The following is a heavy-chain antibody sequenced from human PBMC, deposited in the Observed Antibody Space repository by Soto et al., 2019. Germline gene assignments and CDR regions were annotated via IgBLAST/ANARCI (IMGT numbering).Heavy chain of an antibody. CDR3: VRGPDYAGYFDC. V-gene: IGHV1-69*12. Sequence: QVRLVQSGAEVTKPGASVKVSCKASGGTFSNYAISWVRQTPGQGLEWMGGLILPFGTANYAQKFQGRGMFFAVGSMTTTYMELSCLRSEDTAFYYCVRGPDYAGYFDCWGQGTLVTVSS. CDR2: LILPFGTA. J-gene: IGHJ4*02. CDR1: GGTFSNYA. D-gene: IGHD4-17*01.